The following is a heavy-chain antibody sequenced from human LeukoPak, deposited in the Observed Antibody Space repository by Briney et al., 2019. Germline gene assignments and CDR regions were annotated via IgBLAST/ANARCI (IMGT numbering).Heavy chain of an antibody. CDR3: ASLFLCYGCSSSSHNFNI. D-gene: IGHD6-6*01. Sequence: GGSLRLSCVASGFTFSSYWMTWVRQAPGKGLEWVANIKTDGSQIYYVDSVKGRFTISRDNAKNSLYLQMNSLRAEDTAVYYCASLFLCYGCSSSSHNFNIWGQGTMVTVSS. V-gene: IGHV3-7*01. CDR1: GFTFSSYW. J-gene: IGHJ3*02. CDR2: IKTDGSQI.